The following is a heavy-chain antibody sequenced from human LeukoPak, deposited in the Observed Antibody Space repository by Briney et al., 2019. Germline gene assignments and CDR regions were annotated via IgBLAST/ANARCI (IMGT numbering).Heavy chain of an antibody. CDR2: INHSGST. D-gene: IGHD4-17*01. CDR1: GGSFSGYY. CDR3: AGHYGDPLFDY. J-gene: IGHJ4*02. Sequence: SETLSLTCAVYGGSFSGYYWSWIRQPPGKGLEWIGEINHSGSTNYNPSLKSRVTISVDTSKNQFFLKLSSVTAADTAVYYCAGHYGDPLFDYWGQGTLVTVSS. V-gene: IGHV4-34*01.